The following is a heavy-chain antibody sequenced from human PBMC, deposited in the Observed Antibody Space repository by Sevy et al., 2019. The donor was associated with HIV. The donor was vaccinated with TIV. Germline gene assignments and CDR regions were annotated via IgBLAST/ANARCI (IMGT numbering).Heavy chain of an antibody. CDR1: GFAFSSSW. V-gene: IGHV3-7*01. J-gene: IGHJ6*02. CDR2: IKQDGSEK. CDR3: ARLCTGFIYYYYYGMDV. D-gene: IGHD2-2*01. Sequence: GGSLRLSCAASGFAFSSSWMTWVRQAPGKGLEWVANIKQDGSEKYYVAFRKGRFTISRDNAKNSLYLQMNSLGAEDTAVYYCARLCTGFIYYYYYGMDVWGQGTTVTVSS.